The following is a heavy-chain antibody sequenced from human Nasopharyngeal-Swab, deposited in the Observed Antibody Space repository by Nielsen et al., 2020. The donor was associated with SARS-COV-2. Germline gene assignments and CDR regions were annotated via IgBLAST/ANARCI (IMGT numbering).Heavy chain of an antibody. CDR1: GYTFTGYY. J-gene: IGHJ4*02. Sequence: ASVKVSCKASGYTFTGYYMLWVRQAPGQGLEWMGRINPNSGGTNYAQKFQGRVTMTRDTSISTAYMELSRLRSDDTAVYYCASPRNRDGYNSFDYWGQGTLVTVSS. V-gene: IGHV1-2*06. CDR3: ASPRNRDGYNSFDY. D-gene: IGHD5-24*01. CDR2: INPNSGGT.